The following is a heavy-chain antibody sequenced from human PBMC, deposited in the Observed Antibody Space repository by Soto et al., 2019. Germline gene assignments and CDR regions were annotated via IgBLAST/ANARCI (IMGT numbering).Heavy chain of an antibody. D-gene: IGHD5-12*01. CDR3: ARGGFEYSGYTSYFDY. CDR1: GGSISSYY. V-gene: IGHV4-59*01. J-gene: IGHJ4*02. Sequence: SETLSLTCTVSGGSISSYYWSWIRQPPGKGLEWIGYIYYSGSTNYNPSLKSRVTISVDTSKNQFSLKLSSVTAADTAVYYCARGGFEYSGYTSYFDYWGQGTLVTVSS. CDR2: IYYSGST.